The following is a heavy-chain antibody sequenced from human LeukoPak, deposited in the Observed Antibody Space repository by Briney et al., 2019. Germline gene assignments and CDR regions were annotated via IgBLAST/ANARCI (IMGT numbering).Heavy chain of an antibody. CDR2: IYYRGNT. D-gene: IGHD4-17*01. CDR1: GGSINNYY. J-gene: IGHJ4*02. CDR3: ARDYGDYVRYFDY. V-gene: IGHV4-59*12. Sequence: SETLSLTCTVSGGSINNYYWSWIRQPPGKGLEWIGYIYYRGNTNYNPSLKSRVTISVDKSKNQFSLKLSSVTAADTAVYYCARDYGDYVRYFDYWGQGTLVTVSS.